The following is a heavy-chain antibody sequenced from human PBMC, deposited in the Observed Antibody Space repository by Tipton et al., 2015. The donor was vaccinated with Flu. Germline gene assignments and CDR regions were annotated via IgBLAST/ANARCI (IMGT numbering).Heavy chain of an antibody. V-gene: IGHV4-61*05. J-gene: IGHJ4*02. D-gene: IGHD3-22*01. CDR3: ARAPYSDYDTSGSSFDY. CDR2: INYNGGT. Sequence: LRLSCTISGGSISSSSFYWGWIRQPPGKGLEWIGFINYNGGTDYNPSLKSRVTISVDTSKNQFSLRLSSVTAADTAVYYCARAPYSDYDTSGSSFDYWGQGTLVTVSS. CDR1: GGSISSSSFY.